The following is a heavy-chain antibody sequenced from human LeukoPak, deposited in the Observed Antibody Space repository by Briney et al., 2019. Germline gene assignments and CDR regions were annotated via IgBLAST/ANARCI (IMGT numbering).Heavy chain of an antibody. V-gene: IGHV5-51*01. D-gene: IGHD6-13*01. CDR1: GYSFTSYW. J-gene: IGHJ4*02. CDR2: IYPGDSDT. Sequence: LGESLKISCKGSGYSFTSYWIGWVRQMPGKGLEWMGIIYPGDSDTRYSPSFQGQVTISADKSISTAYLQWSSLKASDTAMYYCARMTTTHIAAAGDFDYWGQGTLVTVSS. CDR3: ARMTTTHIAAAGDFDY.